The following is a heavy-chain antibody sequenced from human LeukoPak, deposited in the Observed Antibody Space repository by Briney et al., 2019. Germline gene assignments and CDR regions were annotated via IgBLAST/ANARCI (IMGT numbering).Heavy chain of an antibody. CDR3: ARDFAKQWLADYFDY. D-gene: IGHD6-19*01. CDR1: GGSISSSSYY. V-gene: IGHV4-39*07. Sequence: SETLSLTCTVSGGSISSSSYYWGWIRQPPGKGLEWIGSIYYSGSTYYNPSLKSRVTISVDTSKNQFSLKLSSVTAADTAVYYCARDFAKQWLADYFDYWGQGTLVTVSS. J-gene: IGHJ4*02. CDR2: IYYSGST.